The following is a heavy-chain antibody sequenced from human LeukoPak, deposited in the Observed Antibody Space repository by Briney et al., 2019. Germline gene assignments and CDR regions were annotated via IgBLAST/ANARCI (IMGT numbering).Heavy chain of an antibody. CDR3: ARVMVRGVIGNYFDY. J-gene: IGHJ4*02. CDR2: INPNSGGT. Sequence: ASVKVSCKASGYTFTGYYMHWVRQAPGQGLEWMGWINPNSGGTNYAQKFQGRVTMTRDTSISTAYMELSRLRSDDTAVYYCARVMVRGVIGNYFDYWGQGTLVTVSS. D-gene: IGHD3-10*01. V-gene: IGHV1-2*02. CDR1: GYTFTGYY.